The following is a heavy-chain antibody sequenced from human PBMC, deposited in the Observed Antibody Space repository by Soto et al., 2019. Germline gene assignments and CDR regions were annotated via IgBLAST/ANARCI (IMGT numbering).Heavy chain of an antibody. D-gene: IGHD5-18*01. Sequence: EVQLVESGGGLVQPGGSLRLSCTTYAFIVESTYMHWVRQAPGKGLEWVAVITVGGDTYYSDSVRGRSTLSRDISKNTLNLQVNSLTVEDTAVYCCCRGLGYLIGDWSQGTLVAVSS. V-gene: IGHV3-66*01. CDR2: ITVGGDT. CDR1: AFIVESTY. J-gene: IGHJ4*02. CDR3: CRGLGYLIGD.